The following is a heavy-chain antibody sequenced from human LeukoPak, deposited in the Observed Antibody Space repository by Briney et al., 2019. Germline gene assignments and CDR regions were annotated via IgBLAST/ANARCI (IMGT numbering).Heavy chain of an antibody. D-gene: IGHD4-11*01. J-gene: IGHJ4*02. V-gene: IGHV4-30-2*01. CDR3: ARDKVGETTVTT. Sequence: SQTLSLTCTVSGGPISSGGYYWSWIRQPPGKGLEWIGYIYHSGSTYYNPSLKSRVTISVDRSKNQFSLKLSSVTAADTAVYYCARDKVGETTVTTWGQGTLVTVSS. CDR2: IYHSGST. CDR1: GGPISSGGYY.